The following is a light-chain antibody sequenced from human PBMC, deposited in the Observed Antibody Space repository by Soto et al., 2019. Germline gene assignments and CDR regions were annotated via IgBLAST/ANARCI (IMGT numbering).Light chain of an antibody. J-gene: IGLJ2*01. V-gene: IGLV1-40*01. CDR3: ASWDDSQNVVL. CDR1: SSNIGAGFD. Sequence: QSVLTQPPSVSGAPGQRVTISCSGNSSNIGAGFDVHWYQQLPGAAPKLLIYASTNRPSGVPDRFSGSKSDTSASLAITGLQIDDEADYFCASWDDSQNVVLFGGGTKLTVL. CDR2: AST.